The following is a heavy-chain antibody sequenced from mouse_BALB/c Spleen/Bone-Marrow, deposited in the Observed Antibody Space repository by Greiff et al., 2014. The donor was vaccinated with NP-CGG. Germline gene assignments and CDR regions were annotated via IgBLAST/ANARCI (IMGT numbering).Heavy chain of an antibody. CDR2: IDPASGNI. CDR1: GFNIKDTY. V-gene: IGHV14-3*02. D-gene: IGHD1-1*01. J-gene: IGHJ3*01. CDR3: ANYYYGSSCGFAY. Sequence: EVQPQQSGAELVKPGASVKLSCTASGFNIKDTYMHWVKQRPEQGLEWIGRIDPASGNIKYDPKFQDKATVTADTSSNTAYLQPSSQPTEDTAVYYWANYYYGSSCGFAYWGQGTLVTVSA.